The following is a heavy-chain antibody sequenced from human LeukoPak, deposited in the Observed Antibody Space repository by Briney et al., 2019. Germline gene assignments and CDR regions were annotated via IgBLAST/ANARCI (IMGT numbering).Heavy chain of an antibody. V-gene: IGHV3-23*01. CDR1: GFPFRRYA. Sequence: GGSLRLSCTASGFPFRRYAMTWVRQAPGKGLQWVSAISGNGTTFYADFVKGRFIVSRDNSKNTLYLQIDSLATEDTATYFCSKEGAPPMIPFDFRGQGSLVVVS. D-gene: IGHD3-16*01. CDR3: SKEGAPPMIPFDF. J-gene: IGHJ5*01. CDR2: ISGNGTT.